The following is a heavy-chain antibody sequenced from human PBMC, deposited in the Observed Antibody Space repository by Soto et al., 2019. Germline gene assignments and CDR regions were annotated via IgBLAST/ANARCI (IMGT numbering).Heavy chain of an antibody. V-gene: IGHV5-51*01. CDR1: GESFTDSG. CDR3: ARRHYEGQGFDY. Sequence: RICWMGSGESFTDSGVGLVRQMTGKGLEWMGIIYPGDFTIKYSPSFQGQVTISADRSINTAYLQWSSLKPSDTAIYYCARRHYEGQGFDYWGQGTVVTV. J-gene: IGHJ4*02. CDR2: IYPGDFTI. D-gene: IGHD4-17*01.